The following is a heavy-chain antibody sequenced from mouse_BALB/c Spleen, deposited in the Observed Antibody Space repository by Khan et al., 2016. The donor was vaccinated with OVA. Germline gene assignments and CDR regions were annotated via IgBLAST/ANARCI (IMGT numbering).Heavy chain of an antibody. Sequence: VQLQESGPGLVKPSPSLSLTCTVTGYSITSDYAWNWIRQFPGNKLEWMGYISYSGSTTYNPSLKSRISITRDTSKNQFFLQLNSVTTEDTATYYCARWFTYWGQGTLVTVSA. CDR2: ISYSGST. V-gene: IGHV3-2*02. CDR3: ARWFTY. CDR1: GYSITSDYA. J-gene: IGHJ3*01.